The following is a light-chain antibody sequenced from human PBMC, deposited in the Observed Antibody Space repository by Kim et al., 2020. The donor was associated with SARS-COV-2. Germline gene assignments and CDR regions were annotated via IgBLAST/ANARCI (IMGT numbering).Light chain of an antibody. CDR2: GAS. CDR3: QQYGTTPLT. Sequence: SPGETATLARRASQSSSSVLLAWYQQRPGHAPRLLMSGASIRATGIPDRFRGSGSGTDFTLTISRLETDDFAVYYCQQYGTTPLTFGGGTKVDI. J-gene: IGKJ4*01. CDR1: QSSSSVL. V-gene: IGKV3-20*01.